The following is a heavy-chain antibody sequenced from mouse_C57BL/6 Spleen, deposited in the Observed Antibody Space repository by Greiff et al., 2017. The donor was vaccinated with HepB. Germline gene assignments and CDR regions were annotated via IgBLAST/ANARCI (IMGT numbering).Heavy chain of an antibody. J-gene: IGHJ4*01. CDR1: GYTFTSYW. V-gene: IGHV1-7*01. CDR3: AILSSQSNYLYAMDY. Sequence: VQLQQSGAELAKPGASVKLSCKASGYTFTSYWMHWVKQRPGQGLEWIGYITPSSGYTKYNQKFKDKATLTADKSSSTAYMQLSSLTYEDSAVYYCAILSSQSNYLYAMDYWGQGTSVTVSS. CDR2: ITPSSGYT. D-gene: IGHD2-5*01.